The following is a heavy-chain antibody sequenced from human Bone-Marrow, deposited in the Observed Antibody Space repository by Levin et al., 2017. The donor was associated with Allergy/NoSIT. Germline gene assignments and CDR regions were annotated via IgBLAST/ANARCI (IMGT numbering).Heavy chain of an antibody. J-gene: IGHJ4*02. D-gene: IGHD6-6*01. Sequence: SETLSLTCAVYGGSFSGYYWSWIRQPPGKGLEWIGEINHSGSTNYNPSLKSRVTISVDTSKNQFSLKLSSVTAADTAVYYCARGHLSSSSPKYYFDYWGQGTLVTVSS. CDR2: INHSGST. CDR3: ARGHLSSSSPKYYFDY. V-gene: IGHV4-34*01. CDR1: GGSFSGYY.